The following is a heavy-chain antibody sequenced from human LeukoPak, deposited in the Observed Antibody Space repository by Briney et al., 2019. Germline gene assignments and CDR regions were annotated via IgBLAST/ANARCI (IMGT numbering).Heavy chain of an antibody. CDR2: INYSGST. Sequence: PSETLSLTCTVSSGSTSSYYWSWIRQPPGKGLEWIGYINYSGSTYNPSLKSRVTMSVDTSKNQFSLKLSSVTAADTAVYYCARDSPPAHCSGGSCYFDYWGQGTLVTVSS. CDR3: ARDSPPAHCSGGSCYFDY. D-gene: IGHD2-15*01. J-gene: IGHJ4*02. CDR1: SGSTSSYY. V-gene: IGHV4-59*01.